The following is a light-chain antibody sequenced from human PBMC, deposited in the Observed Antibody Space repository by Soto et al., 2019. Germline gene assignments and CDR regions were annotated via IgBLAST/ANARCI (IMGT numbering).Light chain of an antibody. V-gene: IGKV3-20*01. CDR2: GAS. CDR1: QSLSSTY. J-gene: IGKJ4*01. CDR3: QQYGSSPVT. Sequence: EIVLTQSPGTLSLSPGERATLSCRASQSLSSTYLAWYQQKPGQAPRLLIYGASSRATGIPDRFSGSGSGTDSTLTISRLEPEDFAVYYCQQYGSSPVTFGGGTRVEIK.